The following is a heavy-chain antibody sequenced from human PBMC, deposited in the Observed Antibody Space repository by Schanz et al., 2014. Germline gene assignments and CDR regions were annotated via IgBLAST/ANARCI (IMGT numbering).Heavy chain of an antibody. Sequence: QVQLQESGPGLLKPSETLSLTCAFSGGSFSGYWWTWVRQSPGKGLEWIGEVNHGGSTNYNPSLKSRVTVSVDMSKKQFSLRLSSVTAADTAAYYCATWSETRLFHNWGQGTLVTVSS. CDR1: GGSFSGYW. CDR3: ATWSETRLFHN. V-gene: IGHV4-34*01. CDR2: VNHGGST. D-gene: IGHD1-7*01. J-gene: IGHJ4*02.